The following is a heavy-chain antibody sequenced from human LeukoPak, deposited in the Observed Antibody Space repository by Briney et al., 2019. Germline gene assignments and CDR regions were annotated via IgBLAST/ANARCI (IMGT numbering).Heavy chain of an antibody. CDR2: ISGSGGST. CDR3: AKGPLREYYFDY. Sequence: GGSLRLSCAASGFTFSSYAMGWVRQAPGKGLEWVSVISGSGGSTYYADSVKGRFTISRDNSKNTLYLQMNSLRVEDTAVYHCAKGPLREYYFDYWGQGTLVTASS. D-gene: IGHD2/OR15-2a*01. V-gene: IGHV3-23*01. CDR1: GFTFSSYA. J-gene: IGHJ4*02.